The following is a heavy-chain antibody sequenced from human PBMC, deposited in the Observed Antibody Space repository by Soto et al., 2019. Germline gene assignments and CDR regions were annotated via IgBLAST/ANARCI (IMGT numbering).Heavy chain of an antibody. J-gene: IGHJ6*03. CDR3: ATHSCYELYYYYYYMDV. D-gene: IGHD5-12*01. Sequence: GASVKVCCKASGYTFTSYDINWVRQATGQGLEWMGWMNPNSGNTGYAQKFQGRVTMTRNTSISTAYMELSSLRSEDTAVYYCATHSCYELYYYYYYMDVWGKGTTVTVS. V-gene: IGHV1-8*01. CDR1: GYTFTSYD. CDR2: MNPNSGNT.